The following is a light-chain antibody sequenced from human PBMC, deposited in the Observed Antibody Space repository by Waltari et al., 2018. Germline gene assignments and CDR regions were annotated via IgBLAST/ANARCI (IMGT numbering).Light chain of an antibody. J-gene: IGKJ1*01. CDR1: QSVGKY. Sequence: VSTPSPGTLSLSPGARATLSCRASQSVGKYVAWYQQKPDQAPRLLTYDTSTRATGLPDRFSGSGSGTYFSLTSSRLEPEDVAVYYCQKYVSLPATFGQGTKVQIK. CDR2: DTS. V-gene: IGKV3-20*01. CDR3: QKYVSLPAT.